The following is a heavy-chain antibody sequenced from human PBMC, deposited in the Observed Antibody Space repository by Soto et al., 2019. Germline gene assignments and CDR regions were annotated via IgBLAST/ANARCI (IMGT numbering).Heavy chain of an antibody. CDR3: AKAQATPYYFDY. CDR1: GFTVNSNY. J-gene: IGHJ4*02. D-gene: IGHD5-12*01. CDR2: IYTGGNT. V-gene: IGHV3-66*01. Sequence: EVQLVESGGGLVQPGGSLRLSCAASGFTVNSNYMSWVRQAPGKGLEWVSIIYTGGNTYYADSVKGRFTIARDNSKNTLYLQMSSLRAEDTAVYYSAKAQATPYYFDYWGQGTLVTVSS.